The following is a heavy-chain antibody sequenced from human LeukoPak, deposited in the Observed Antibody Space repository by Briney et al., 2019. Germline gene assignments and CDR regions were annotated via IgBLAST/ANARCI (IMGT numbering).Heavy chain of an antibody. V-gene: IGHV4-39*01. CDR1: GGSISSSSFY. CDR2: IYYSGST. D-gene: IGHD3-3*01. Sequence: SETLSLTCTVSGGSISSSSFYWGWIRQPPGKGLEWIGSIYYSGSTYYNPSLKSRVTISVDMSKNQFSLKLSSVTAADTAVYYCAVRYDFWSGYYTGVFDYWGQGTLVTVSS. J-gene: IGHJ4*02. CDR3: AVRYDFWSGYYTGVFDY.